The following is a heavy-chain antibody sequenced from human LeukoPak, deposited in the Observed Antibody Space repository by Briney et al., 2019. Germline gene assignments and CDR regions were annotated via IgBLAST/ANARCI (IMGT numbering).Heavy chain of an antibody. CDR1: AGSINSGDYY. CDR2: IYSPGT. D-gene: IGHD3-22*01. V-gene: IGHV4-61*02. J-gene: IGHJ3*02. CDR3: ARGIGTSYDSSRDAFDI. Sequence: PSQTLSLTCTVSAGSINSGDYYWSWIRQPAGKGLEWIGRIYSPGTNYNYNPSVKSRVTISIGTSKNQFSLKLTSVTAADTAVYYCARGIGTSYDSSRDAFDIWGQGTMVTVSS.